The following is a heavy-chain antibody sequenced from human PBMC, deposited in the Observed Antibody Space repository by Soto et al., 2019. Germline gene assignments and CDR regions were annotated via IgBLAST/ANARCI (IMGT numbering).Heavy chain of an antibody. Sequence: PGESLKIYCQGSGYSFTSYWISWVRQMPGKGLEWMGRIEPSGSYTNYSPSVQGHVTISADKSIITAYLQWSSLKASDTAMYYCARQQLVHAAEEFDPWGQGALVTVSS. J-gene: IGHJ5*02. D-gene: IGHD6-13*01. CDR3: ARQQLVHAAEEFDP. V-gene: IGHV5-10-1*01. CDR1: GYSFTSYW. CDR2: IEPSGSYT.